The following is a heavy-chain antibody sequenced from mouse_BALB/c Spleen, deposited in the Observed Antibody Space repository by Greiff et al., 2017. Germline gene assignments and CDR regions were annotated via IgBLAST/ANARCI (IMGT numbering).Heavy chain of an antibody. CDR1: GFNIKDTY. D-gene: IGHD4-1*01. V-gene: IGHV14-3*02. J-gene: IGHJ2*01. CDR2: IDPANGNT. CDR3: ARSNREGFDY. Sequence: EVQLQQSGAELVKPGASVKLSCTASGFNIKDTYMHWVKQRPEQGLEWIGRIDPANGNTKYDPKFQGKATITADTSSNTAYLQLSSLTSEDTAVYYCARSNREGFDYWGQGTTLTVSA.